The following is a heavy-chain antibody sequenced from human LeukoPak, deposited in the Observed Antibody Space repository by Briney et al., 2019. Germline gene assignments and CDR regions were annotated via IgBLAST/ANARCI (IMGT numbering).Heavy chain of an antibody. CDR2: ISAYNGNT. V-gene: IGHV1-18*01. Sequence: ASVKVSCKASGYTFTSYGISWVRQAPGQGLEWMGWISAYNGNTNYAQKFQGRVTITADKSTSTAYMELSSLRSEDTAVYYCARAPLGGSYYFDYWGQGTLVTVSS. D-gene: IGHD1-26*01. J-gene: IGHJ4*02. CDR3: ARAPLGGSYYFDY. CDR1: GYTFTSYG.